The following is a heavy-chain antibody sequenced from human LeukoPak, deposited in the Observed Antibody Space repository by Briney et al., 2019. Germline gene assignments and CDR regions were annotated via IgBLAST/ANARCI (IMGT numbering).Heavy chain of an antibody. D-gene: IGHD1-7*01. V-gene: IGHV3-64D*09. J-gene: IGHJ5*02. CDR1: GFTFSSYA. Sequence: GGSLRLSCSASGFTFSSYAMHWVRQAPGKGLEYVSAISSDGDSTYNADSVKGRFTISRDNSKNTLYLQMSSLRTEDTAVYYCVRSSASSGPICFDPWGQGTLVTVSS. CDR3: VRSSASSGPICFDP. CDR2: ISSDGDST.